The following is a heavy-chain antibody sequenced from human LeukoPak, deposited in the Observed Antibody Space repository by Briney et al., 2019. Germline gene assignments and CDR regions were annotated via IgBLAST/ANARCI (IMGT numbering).Heavy chain of an antibody. CDR2: ISGAGDNT. Sequence: GGSLRLSCTASGFIFRNYAMSWVRPAPGKGLEWVSTISGAGDNTNNADSVTGRFTISRDNSKNTLYLQMNSLRAEDTAVYYCAKDYSVSNWCFDLWGRGTLVTVSA. CDR1: GFIFRNYA. V-gene: IGHV3-23*01. D-gene: IGHD5/OR15-5a*01. CDR3: AKDYSVSNWCFDL. J-gene: IGHJ2*01.